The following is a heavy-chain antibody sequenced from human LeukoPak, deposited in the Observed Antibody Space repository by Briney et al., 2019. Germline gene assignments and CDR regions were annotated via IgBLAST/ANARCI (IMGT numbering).Heavy chain of an antibody. CDR1: GGSISSSSYY. V-gene: IGHV4-39*01. J-gene: IGHJ4*02. Sequence: SETLSLTCTVSGGSISSSSYYWGWIRQPPGKGLEWIGIMYYSGSTYYNPSLKSRVTISVDTSKNQFSLKLSSVTAADTAVYYCARMTTGTTYFDYWGQGTLVTVSS. CDR3: ARMTTGTTYFDY. CDR2: MYYSGST. D-gene: IGHD1-1*01.